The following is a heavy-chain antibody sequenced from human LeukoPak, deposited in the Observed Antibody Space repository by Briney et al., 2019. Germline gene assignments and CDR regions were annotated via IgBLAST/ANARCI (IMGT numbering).Heavy chain of an antibody. J-gene: IGHJ6*02. D-gene: IGHD3-9*01. CDR3: ARGRYDNLTGHLARLDV. V-gene: IGHV4-4*07. CDR2: IFSRGTT. CDR1: GGSMKTFY. Sequence: PSETLSLTCTVSGGSMKTFYWSWIRQPAGKGLEWVGRIFSRGTTNFNPSLKSRVSVSLDTSKNRFSLKLSSVTAADTAVYYCARGRYDNLTGHLARLDVWGQGTTVIVSS.